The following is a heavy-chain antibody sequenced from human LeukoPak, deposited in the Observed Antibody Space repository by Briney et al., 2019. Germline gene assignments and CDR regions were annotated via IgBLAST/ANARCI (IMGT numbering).Heavy chain of an antibody. CDR3: ARDEALGY. CDR1: GFTFSIYS. D-gene: IGHD3-16*01. J-gene: IGHJ4*02. CDR2: ISSGSSYI. Sequence: GGSLRLSCAASGFTFSIYSMNWVRQAPGKALEWVSSISSGSSYIYYADSVKCRFTSSRDNAKNSLYLQMNSLRAEDTAVYYCARDEALGYWGQGTLVTVSS. V-gene: IGHV3-21*01.